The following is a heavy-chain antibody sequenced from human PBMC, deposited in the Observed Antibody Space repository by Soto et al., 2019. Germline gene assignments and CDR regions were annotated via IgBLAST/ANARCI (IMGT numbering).Heavy chain of an antibody. CDR3: ARIRRNDYGDFTYYFDY. CDR2: IFSNDDT. V-gene: IGHV2-26*01. D-gene: IGHD4-17*01. Sequence: QVTLKESGPVLVKPTETLTLTCTVSGFSLSNARMGVSWIRQPPGKALEWLAHIFSNDDTSYSTSLKSRLTISKDTSKSQVVLNMTNMDPVDTATYYCARIRRNDYGDFTYYFDYWGQGTLVTVSS. CDR1: GFSLSNARMG. J-gene: IGHJ4*02.